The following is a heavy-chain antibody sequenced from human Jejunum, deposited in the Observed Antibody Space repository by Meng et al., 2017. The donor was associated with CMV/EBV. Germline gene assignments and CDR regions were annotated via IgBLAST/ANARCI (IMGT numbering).Heavy chain of an antibody. D-gene: IGHD3-3*01. CDR1: TRNA. J-gene: IGHJ4*02. CDR3: ASRPGAIFGVVIIPNFDY. V-gene: IGHV3-23*01. CDR2: ISGNSGST. Sequence: TRNAMTWVRQAPGKGLEWVSGISGNSGSTYYADSVKGRFSISRDNSKNTVYLQMNSLRAEDTAVYYCASRPGAIFGVVIIPNFDYWGQGTLVTVSS.